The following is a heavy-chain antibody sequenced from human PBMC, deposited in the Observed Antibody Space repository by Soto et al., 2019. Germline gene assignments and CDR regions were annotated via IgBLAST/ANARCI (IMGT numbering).Heavy chain of an antibody. CDR1: GGSFSGYY. Sequence: SETLSLTCAVYGGSFSGYYWSWIRQPPGKGLEWIGEISHSGSTNYNPSLKSRVTISVDTSKNQFSLKLSSVTAADTAVYYCARAPPAQNTEYFDYWGQGTLVTVSS. CDR3: ARAPPAQNTEYFDY. J-gene: IGHJ4*02. V-gene: IGHV4-34*01. CDR2: ISHSGST.